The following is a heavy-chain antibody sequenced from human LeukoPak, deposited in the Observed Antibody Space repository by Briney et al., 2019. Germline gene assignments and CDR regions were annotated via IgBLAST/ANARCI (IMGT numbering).Heavy chain of an antibody. V-gene: IGHV1-2*02. CDR1: GYTFTSNY. Sequence: ASVKVSCKASGYTFTSNYIHWVRQAPGQGLEWMGMIYPRDGGTSYAQKFQGRVTMTRDTSISTAYMELDRLTSDDTAVYYCARDYGPYPGCSWFDPWGQGTLVTVSS. D-gene: IGHD2-21*01. CDR2: IYPRDGGT. CDR3: ARDYGPYPGCSWFDP. J-gene: IGHJ5*02.